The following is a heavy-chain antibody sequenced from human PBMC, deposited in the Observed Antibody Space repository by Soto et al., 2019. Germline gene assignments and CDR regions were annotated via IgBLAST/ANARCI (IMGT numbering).Heavy chain of an antibody. V-gene: IGHV6-1*01. CDR3: ARDGREVATIYYYYYYGMDV. D-gene: IGHD5-12*01. CDR1: GDSVSSNSAA. Sequence: PSQTLSLTCAISGDSVSSNSAAWNWIRQSPSRGLEWLGRTYYRSKWYNDYAVSVKSRITINPDTSKNQFSLQLNSVTPEDTAVYYCARDGREVATIYYYYYYGMDVWGQGTTVTVSS. CDR2: TYYRSKWYN. J-gene: IGHJ6*02.